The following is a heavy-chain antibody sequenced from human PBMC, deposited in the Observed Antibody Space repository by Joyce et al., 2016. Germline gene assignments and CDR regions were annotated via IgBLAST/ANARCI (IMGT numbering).Heavy chain of an antibody. CDR3: ARERGGGMSAFDI. D-gene: IGHD3-16*01. CDR1: GFTFSADE. Sequence: EVQLVEAGGALVQPGGSLRLSCAASGFTFSADEIHWVRQTKGKGLEWVSAIGTAGDPYYAGSVKGRFTISRENAKSSLFLQMNSLRAEDTAVYYCARERGGGMSAFDIWGQGTMVTVSS. CDR2: IGTAGDP. V-gene: IGHV3-13*05. J-gene: IGHJ3*02.